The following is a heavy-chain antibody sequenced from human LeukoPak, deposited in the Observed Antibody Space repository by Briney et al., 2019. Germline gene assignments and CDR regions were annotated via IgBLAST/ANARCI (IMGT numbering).Heavy chain of an antibody. CDR1: GGTFSSYT. CDR3: ARGLRLRLGEAFAY. Sequence: SVKVSCKASGGTFSSYTISWVRQAPGQGLEWMGRSIPILGIANCAQKFQGRVTITADKSTSTAYMEPRSLRSEDTAVYYCARGLRLRLGEAFAYWGQGTLVTVSS. D-gene: IGHD3-16*01. J-gene: IGHJ4*02. CDR2: SIPILGIA. V-gene: IGHV1-69*02.